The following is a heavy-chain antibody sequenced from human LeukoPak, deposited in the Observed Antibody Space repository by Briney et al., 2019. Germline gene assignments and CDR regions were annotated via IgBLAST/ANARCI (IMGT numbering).Heavy chain of an antibody. V-gene: IGHV1-18*04. CDR2: ISAYNGNT. Sequence: ASVKVSCKASGYTFTSYGISWVRQAPGQGLEWVGWISAYNGNTNYAQKLQGRVTMTTDTSTSTAYMELRSLRSDDTAVCYCARDSYDILTGYYLFDYWGQGTLVTVSS. J-gene: IGHJ4*02. CDR1: GYTFTSYG. D-gene: IGHD3-9*01. CDR3: ARDSYDILTGYYLFDY.